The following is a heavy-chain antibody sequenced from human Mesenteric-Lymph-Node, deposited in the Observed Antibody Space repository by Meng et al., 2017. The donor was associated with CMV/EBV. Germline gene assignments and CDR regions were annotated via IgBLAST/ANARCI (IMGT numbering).Heavy chain of an antibody. J-gene: IGHJ5*02. CDR3: ASTLDVGYGDYVGLSWFDP. CDR1: SGDYY. CDR2: IYYSGST. Sequence: SGDYYWSWNRQPPGKGLEWIGYIYYSGSTYYNPSLKSRVTISVDTSKNQFSLKLNSVTAADTAVYYCASTLDVGYGDYVGLSWFDPWGQGTLVTVSS. V-gene: IGHV4-30-4*08. D-gene: IGHD4-17*01.